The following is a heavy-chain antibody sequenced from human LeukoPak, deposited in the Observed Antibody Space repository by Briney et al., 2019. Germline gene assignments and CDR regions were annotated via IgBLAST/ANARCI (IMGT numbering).Heavy chain of an antibody. D-gene: IGHD3-22*01. Sequence: GGSLRLSCATSGFTFSSYGMHWVRQAPGKGLEWVAVISYDGSQKYYADSVKGRFTISRDNSKNSLYLQMNSLRAEDTAVYYCAKDWGYYDSSGPFDYWGQGTLVTVSS. J-gene: IGHJ4*02. CDR2: ISYDGSQK. CDR1: GFTFSSYG. V-gene: IGHV3-30*18. CDR3: AKDWGYYDSSGPFDY.